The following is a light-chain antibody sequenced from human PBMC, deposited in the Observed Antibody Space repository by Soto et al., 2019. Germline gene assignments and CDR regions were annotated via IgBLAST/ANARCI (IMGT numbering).Light chain of an antibody. CDR1: QSVSNNY. Sequence: EMVLTQSPGTLSLSPGERATHSCRASQSVSNNYLDWFQQKPGQAPRLLIYGASSRATGIPDRFSGSGSGTDFILTISRLEPEDFAVYYCLQYGNSPHTFGQGTKLEI. V-gene: IGKV3-20*01. CDR3: LQYGNSPHT. CDR2: GAS. J-gene: IGKJ2*01.